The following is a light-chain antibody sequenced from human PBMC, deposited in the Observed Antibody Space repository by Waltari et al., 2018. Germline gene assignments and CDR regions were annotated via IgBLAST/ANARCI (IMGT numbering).Light chain of an antibody. CDR3: QMYVRLPVT. J-gene: IGKJ1*01. CDR1: QSVCRA. Sequence: EIVLTQSPGTLALSPGERATLSCRASQSVCRALAWYQQKPGQAPRLLIYDAFSRATGISDKFSGSGSGTDFTLTISRVEPEDFAVYFCQMYVRLPVTFGQGTKVEVK. V-gene: IGKV3-20*01. CDR2: DAF.